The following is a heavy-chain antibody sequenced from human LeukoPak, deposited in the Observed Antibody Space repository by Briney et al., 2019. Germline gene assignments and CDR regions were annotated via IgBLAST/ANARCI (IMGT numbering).Heavy chain of an antibody. J-gene: IGHJ4*02. D-gene: IGHD1-26*01. CDR2: LYTDGHT. CDR3: ARDRPGGSYLDFDY. Sequence: GGSLRLSCAASGFTVSTNYMSWVRQAPGKGLEWVSVLYTDGHTYYADSVKGRFTISRDNSKNTLYLQMNSLRAEDTAVYYCARDRPGGSYLDFDYWGQGTLVTVSS. V-gene: IGHV3-66*01. CDR1: GFTVSTNY.